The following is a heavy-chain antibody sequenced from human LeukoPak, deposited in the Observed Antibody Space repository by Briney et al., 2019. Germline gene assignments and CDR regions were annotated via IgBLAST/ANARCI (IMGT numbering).Heavy chain of an antibody. D-gene: IGHD2-2*01. CDR2: ISSSSTYI. Sequence: GGSQRLSCAASGFTFSSYSINWVRQAPGKGLEWVSSISSSSTYIYYADSVKGRFTISRDNAKNSLYLQMNSLRAEDTAVYYCARALLGYCISTSCYEYYFDYWGQGTLVTVSS. J-gene: IGHJ4*02. CDR1: GFTFSSYS. V-gene: IGHV3-21*01. CDR3: ARALLGYCISTSCYEYYFDY.